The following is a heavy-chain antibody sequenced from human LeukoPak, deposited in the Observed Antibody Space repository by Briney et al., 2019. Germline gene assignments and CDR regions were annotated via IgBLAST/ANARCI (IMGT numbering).Heavy chain of an antibody. V-gene: IGHV1-18*01. D-gene: IGHD2-15*01. J-gene: IGHJ4*02. CDR1: GYTFTSYG. CDR2: TSTYTGNI. Sequence: GASVKVSCKASGYTFTSYGITWVRQAPGQGLEWMGWTSTYTGNIKYGRKLQGRATMTTDTSTNTAYMELRSLRSDDTAVYYCARNALGYCSGGSCTEFDYWGQGTLVTVSS. CDR3: ARNALGYCSGGSCTEFDY.